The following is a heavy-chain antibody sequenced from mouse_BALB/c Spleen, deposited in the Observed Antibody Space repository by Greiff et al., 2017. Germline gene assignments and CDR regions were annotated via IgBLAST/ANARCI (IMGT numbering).Heavy chain of an antibody. CDR2: IDPANGNT. D-gene: IGHD2-1*01. CDR1: GFNIKDTY. V-gene: IGHV14-3*02. J-gene: IGHJ3*01. CDR3: ARDGNYERVWFAY. Sequence: VQLKQSGADLVKPGASVKLSCTASGFNIKDTYMHWVKQRPEQGLEWIGRIDPANGNTKYDPKFQGKATITADTSSNTAYLQLSSLTSEDTAVYYCARDGNYERVWFAYWGQGTLVTVSA.